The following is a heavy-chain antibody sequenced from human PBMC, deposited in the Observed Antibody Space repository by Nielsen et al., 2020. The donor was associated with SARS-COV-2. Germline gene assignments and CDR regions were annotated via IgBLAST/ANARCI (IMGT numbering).Heavy chain of an antibody. Sequence: ESLKISCAASGFTFSSYAMSWVRQAPGKGLEWVSAISGSGGSTYYADSVKGRFTISRDNSKNTLYLQMNSLRAEDTAVYYCAKEEERGCGGDCYFTDYWGQGTLVTVSS. CDR1: GFTFSSYA. J-gene: IGHJ4*02. CDR3: AKEEERGCGGDCYFTDY. D-gene: IGHD2-21*02. V-gene: IGHV3-23*01. CDR2: ISGSGGST.